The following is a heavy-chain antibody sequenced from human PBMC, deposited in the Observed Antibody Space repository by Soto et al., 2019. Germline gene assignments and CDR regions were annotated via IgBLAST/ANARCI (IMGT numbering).Heavy chain of an antibody. Sequence: PETLPLTCAVYGGSFSGYYWSWIRQPPGKGLEWVGEINHSGSTNYNPSLKSRVTISVDTSKNQFSLKLSSVTAADTAVYYCARIRFLEWFRSGFYYYYMDVWGKGTTVIVSS. CDR1: GGSFSGYY. D-gene: IGHD3-3*01. J-gene: IGHJ6*03. CDR2: INHSGST. CDR3: ARIRFLEWFRSGFYYYYMDV. V-gene: IGHV4-34*01.